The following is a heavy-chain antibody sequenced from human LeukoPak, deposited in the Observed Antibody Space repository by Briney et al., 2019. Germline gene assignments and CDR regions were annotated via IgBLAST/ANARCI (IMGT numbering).Heavy chain of an antibody. V-gene: IGHV4-34*01. Sequence: PSETLSLTCAVYGGSFSGYYWSWIRQPPGKGLEWIGEINHSGSTNYNPSLKSRVTISVDTSKNQFSLKLSSVTAADTAVYYCASRRDGYPGAFDIWGQGTMVTVSS. CDR2: INHSGST. D-gene: IGHD5-24*01. J-gene: IGHJ3*02. CDR3: ASRRDGYPGAFDI. CDR1: GGSFSGYY.